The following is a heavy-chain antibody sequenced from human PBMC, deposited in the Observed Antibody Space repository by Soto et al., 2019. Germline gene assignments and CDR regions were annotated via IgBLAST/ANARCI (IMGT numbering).Heavy chain of an antibody. CDR3: TTDTKGSGFVYRPFDY. D-gene: IGHD6-19*01. J-gene: IGHJ4*02. CDR2: IKSKTDGGTT. Sequence: EVQLVESGGGLVKPGGSLRLYCAASGFTFSNAWMSWVRQAPGKGLEWVGRIKSKTDGGTTDYAAPVKGRFTISRDDSKNTLCLQMNSLKTDDTAVYYCTTDTKGSGFVYRPFDYWGQGTLVTVSS. V-gene: IGHV3-15*01. CDR1: GFTFSNAW.